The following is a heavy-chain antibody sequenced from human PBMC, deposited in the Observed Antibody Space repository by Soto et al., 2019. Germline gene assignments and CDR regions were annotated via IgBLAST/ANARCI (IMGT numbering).Heavy chain of an antibody. J-gene: IGHJ6*02. CDR1: GGSISSGDYY. Sequence: QVQLQESGPGLVKPSQTLSLTCTVSGGSISSGDYYWSWIRQPPGKGLEWIGYIYYSGSTYYNPSLTSRVTISVDTSKNQFSLKLSSVTAADTAVYYCARDRTTVTPYYYYYGMDVWGQGTTVTVSS. CDR3: ARDRTTVTPYYYYYGMDV. CDR2: IYYSGST. V-gene: IGHV4-30-4*01. D-gene: IGHD4-17*01.